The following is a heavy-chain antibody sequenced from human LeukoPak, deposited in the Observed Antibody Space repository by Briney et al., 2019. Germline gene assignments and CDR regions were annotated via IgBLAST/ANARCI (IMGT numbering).Heavy chain of an antibody. CDR3: ARQPFHCSSTSCYNHYYYGMDV. J-gene: IGHJ6*02. V-gene: IGHV5-51*01. CDR1: GYSFTSYW. Sequence: GESLKISCKGSGYSFTSYWIGWVRQMPGKGLEWMGIIYPGDSDTRYSPSFQGQVTISADKSISTAYLQWSSLKASDTAMYYCARQPFHCSSTSCYNHYYYGMDVWGQGTTVTVSS. CDR2: IYPGDSDT. D-gene: IGHD2-2*02.